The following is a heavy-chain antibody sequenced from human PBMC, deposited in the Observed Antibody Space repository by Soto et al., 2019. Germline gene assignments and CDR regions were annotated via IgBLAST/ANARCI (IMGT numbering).Heavy chain of an antibody. J-gene: IGHJ6*02. D-gene: IGHD3-16*01. CDR2: IIPIFGTA. Sequence: SVKVSCKASGGTFSSYAISWVRQAPGQGLEWMGGIIPIFGTADYAQKFQGRVTITADDFTSTAYMELSSLRSEDTAVYYCARHRGGNNYYYGMDVWGQGTTLTVSS. CDR3: ARHRGGNNYYYGMDV. CDR1: GGTFSSYA. V-gene: IGHV1-69*13.